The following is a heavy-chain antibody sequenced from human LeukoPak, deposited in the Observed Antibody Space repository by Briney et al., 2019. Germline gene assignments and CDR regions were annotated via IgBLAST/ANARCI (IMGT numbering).Heavy chain of an antibody. V-gene: IGHV3-53*01. CDR3: ARLASNSNGWYHYDY. Sequence: GGSLRLSCAASGFTVSTKHMSWVRQAPGKGLEWVSVIYSGDNTDYADSVKGRFTISRDNSKNTLYFKMSSLRAEDTAVYFCARLASNSNGWYHYDYWGQGTLVTVSS. J-gene: IGHJ4*02. CDR2: IYSGDNT. CDR1: GFTVSTKH. D-gene: IGHD6-19*01.